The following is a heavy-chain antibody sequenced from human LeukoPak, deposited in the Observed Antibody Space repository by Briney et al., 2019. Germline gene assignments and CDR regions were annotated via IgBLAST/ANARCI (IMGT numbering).Heavy chain of an antibody. J-gene: IGHJ4*02. D-gene: IGHD2-21*02. V-gene: IGHV4-31*03. Sequence: PSETLSLTCTVFGGSISSGGYYWSWIRQHPGKGLEWIGYIYYSGSTYYNPSLKSRVTISVDTSKNQSSLKLSSVTAADTAVYYCARERNCGGDCYYFDYWGQGTLVSVSS. CDR1: GGSISSGGYY. CDR2: IYYSGST. CDR3: ARERNCGGDCYYFDY.